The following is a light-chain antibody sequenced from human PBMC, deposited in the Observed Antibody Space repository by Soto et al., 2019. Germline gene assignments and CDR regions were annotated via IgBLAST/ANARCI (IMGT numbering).Light chain of an antibody. Sequence: EIVLTQSPATLSLSPGERATLSCRASQSVSSYLAWYQQKPGQAPRLLIYEASNRATGIPARFSGSGSGTDFTLPISSLEPEDIGVYYCQQRITCGGGTKVEIK. J-gene: IGKJ4*01. CDR3: QQRIT. CDR2: EAS. V-gene: IGKV3-11*01. CDR1: QSVSSY.